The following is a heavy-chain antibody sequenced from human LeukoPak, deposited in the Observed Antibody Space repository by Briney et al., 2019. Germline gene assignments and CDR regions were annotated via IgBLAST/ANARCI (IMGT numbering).Heavy chain of an antibody. CDR3: ARWFYGSGSYYRIFDY. J-gene: IGHJ4*02. CDR2: IYYSGST. D-gene: IGHD3-10*01. V-gene: IGHV4-31*03. Sequence: SETLSLTCTVSGGSISSGGYYWSWIRQHPGKGLEWIGYIYYSGSTYYNPSLKSRVTISVDTSKNQFSLKLSSVTAADTAVYYCARWFYGSGSYYRIFDYWGQGTLVTVSS. CDR1: GGSISSGGYY.